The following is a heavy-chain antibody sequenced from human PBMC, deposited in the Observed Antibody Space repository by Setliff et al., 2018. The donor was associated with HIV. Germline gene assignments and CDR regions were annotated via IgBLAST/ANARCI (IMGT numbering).Heavy chain of an antibody. Sequence: PGGSLRLSCAATGFSFSTSAMHWVRQAPGKGLEWVAVTSYDGNIKYYADSVKGRFTISRDNSKNTLYVQMNSLRAEDTAVYYCVRDPTYYYDTSGPYDAFDIWGQGTMVTVSS. CDR2: TSYDGNIK. V-gene: IGHV3-30*04. J-gene: IGHJ3*02. CDR3: VRDPTYYYDTSGPYDAFDI. D-gene: IGHD3-22*01. CDR1: GFSFSTSA.